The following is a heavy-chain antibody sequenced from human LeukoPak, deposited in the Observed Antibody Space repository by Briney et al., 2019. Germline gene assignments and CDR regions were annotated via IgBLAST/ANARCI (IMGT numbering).Heavy chain of an antibody. CDR3: PRDNSMGDSAWWFDP. Sequence: GASVKVSCKASGYTFTHNFMHWVRQAPGQGLEWMGIINPSGDNTWYAQKFQGRVTMTRDMATSTDYMEVNSLRSEDTAVYYCPRDNSMGDSAWWFDPWGQGTLVTVSS. CDR1: GYTFTHNF. D-gene: IGHD5-12*01. V-gene: IGHV1-46*01. CDR2: INPSGDNT. J-gene: IGHJ5*02.